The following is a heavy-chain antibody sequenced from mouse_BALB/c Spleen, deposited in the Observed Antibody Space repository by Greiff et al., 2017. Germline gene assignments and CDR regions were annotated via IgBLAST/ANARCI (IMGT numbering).Heavy chain of an antibody. CDR2: ISSGGSYT. V-gene: IGHV5-6*01. D-gene: IGHD1-1*01. J-gene: IGHJ2*01. CDR1: GFTFSSYG. Sequence: EVQRVESGGDLVKPGGSLKLSCAASGFTFSSYGMSWVRQTPDKRLEWVATISSGGSYTYYPDSVKGRFTISRDNAKNTLYLQMSSLKSEDTAMYYCARQLRSYYFDYWGQGTTLTVSS. CDR3: ARQLRSYYFDY.